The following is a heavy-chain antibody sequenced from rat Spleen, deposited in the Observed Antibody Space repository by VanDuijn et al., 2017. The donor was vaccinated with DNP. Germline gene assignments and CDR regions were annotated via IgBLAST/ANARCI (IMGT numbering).Heavy chain of an antibody. J-gene: IGHJ1*01. V-gene: IGHV5S13*01. CDR1: GFTFSDYY. Sequence: EVQLVESGGGLVQPGRSLKLSCAASGFTFSDYYMAWVRQAPTKGLEWVASISTGGGNTYYRDSVKGRFTISRDNAKNTQYLQMDSLRSEDTATYYCARLYGGYWYFDFWGPGTMVTVSS. CDR3: ARLYGGYWYFDF. D-gene: IGHD1-11*01. CDR2: ISTGGGNT.